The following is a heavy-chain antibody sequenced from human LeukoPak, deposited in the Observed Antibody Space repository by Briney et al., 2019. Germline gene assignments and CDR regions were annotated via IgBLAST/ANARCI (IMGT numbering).Heavy chain of an antibody. CDR3: AKDTYGSGSPPRD. CDR2: ISWDGGST. CDR1: GFTFDDYT. V-gene: IGHV3-43*01. Sequence: GGSLRLSCAASGFTFDDYTMHWVRQAPGKGLEWVSLISWDGGSTYYADSVKGRFTISRDNSKNSLYLQMNSLRTEDTALYYCAKDTYGSGSPPRDWGQGTLVTVSS. D-gene: IGHD3-10*01. J-gene: IGHJ4*02.